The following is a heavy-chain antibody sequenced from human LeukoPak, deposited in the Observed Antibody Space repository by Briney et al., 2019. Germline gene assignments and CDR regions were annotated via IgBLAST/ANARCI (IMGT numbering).Heavy chain of an antibody. CDR3: ARRGTGVDY. V-gene: IGHV1-46*01. CDR1: GYTFTGYY. J-gene: IGHJ4*02. D-gene: IGHD3-16*01. Sequence: ASVTVSCKASGYTFTGYYMYWVRQAPGQGLEWMGIINPSGGSTSYAQRFQGRVTMTTDTSTSTVYLELSSLTSEDTAVYYCARRGTGVDYWGQGTLVTVSS. CDR2: INPSGGST.